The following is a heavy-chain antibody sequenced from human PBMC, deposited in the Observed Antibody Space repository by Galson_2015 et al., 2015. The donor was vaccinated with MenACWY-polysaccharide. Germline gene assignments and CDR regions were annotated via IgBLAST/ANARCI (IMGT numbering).Heavy chain of an antibody. Sequence: SLRLSCAASGFTFSSYGMHWVRQAPGKGLEWVAVISYDGSNKYYADSVKGRFTISRDNSKNTLYLQMNSLRAEDTAVCYCARAYCDRTTCYGMDVWGQGTTVTVSS. V-gene: IGHV3-30-3*01. D-gene: IGHD2-2*01. J-gene: IGHJ6*02. CDR1: GFTFSSYG. CDR3: ARAYCDRTTCYGMDV. CDR2: ISYDGSNK.